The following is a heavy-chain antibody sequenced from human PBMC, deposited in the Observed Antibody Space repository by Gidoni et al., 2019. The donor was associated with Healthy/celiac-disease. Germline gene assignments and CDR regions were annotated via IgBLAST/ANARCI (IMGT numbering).Heavy chain of an antibody. CDR2: MKSKTEGGTT. V-gene: IGHV3-15*01. J-gene: IGHJ4*02. CDR3: TTDGDDDSSGYYYVAPFDY. D-gene: IGHD3-22*01. CDR1: GFTFSNAW. Sequence: EVQLVESGGGLVKPGGALRLSCSASGFTFSNAWMSWVRQAPGKGPGWVGRMKSKTEGGTTDDAAPVKGRFTISRDDSKNTLYLQMNSLKTEDTAVYYCTTDGDDDSSGYYYVAPFDYWGQGTLVTVSS.